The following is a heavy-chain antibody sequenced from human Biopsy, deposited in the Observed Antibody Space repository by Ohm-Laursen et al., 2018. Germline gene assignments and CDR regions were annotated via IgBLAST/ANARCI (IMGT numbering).Heavy chain of an antibody. CDR2: IYYTGNT. V-gene: IGHV4-59*01. Sequence: SDTLSLTCIVSGDSISTYYWSWIRRPPGKGLQWIGYIYYTGNTDYNPSLQSRVTISVDTSKNHFSLRLRSMTPADTAMYYCARDRGYYSDRTVPGYFDLWGRGTLVTVSS. CDR1: GDSISTYY. D-gene: IGHD3-22*01. J-gene: IGHJ2*01. CDR3: ARDRGYYSDRTVPGYFDL.